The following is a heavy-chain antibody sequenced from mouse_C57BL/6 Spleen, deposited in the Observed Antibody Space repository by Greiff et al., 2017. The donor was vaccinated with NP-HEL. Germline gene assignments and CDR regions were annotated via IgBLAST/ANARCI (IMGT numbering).Heavy chain of an antibody. D-gene: IGHD1-1*01. CDR2: IYPGGGYT. V-gene: IGHV1-63*01. CDR1: GYTFTNYW. J-gene: IGHJ4*01. Sequence: QVQLQQSGAELVRPGTSVKMSCKASGYTFTNYWIGWAKQRPGHGLEWIGDIYPGGGYTNYNEKFKGKATLTADKSSSTAYMQFSSLTSEDSAIYYCARLGITTVVEDYAMDYWGQGTSVTVSS. CDR3: ARLGITTVVEDYAMDY.